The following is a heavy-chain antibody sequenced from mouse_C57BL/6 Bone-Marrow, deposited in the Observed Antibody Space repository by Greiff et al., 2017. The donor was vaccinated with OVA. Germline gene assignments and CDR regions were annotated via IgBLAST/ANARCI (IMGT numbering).Heavy chain of an antibody. CDR2: ISDGGSYT. V-gene: IGHV5-4*01. J-gene: IGHJ2*01. CDR3: ARDEVYFDY. CDR1: GFTFSSYA. Sequence: EVQGVESGGGLVKPGGSLKPSCAASGFTFSSYAMSWVRLAPEKRLGWVATISDGGSYTFYPDNVKGRFTISRDNAKNNLYQQLSHLKSVDTAMYDCARDEVYFDYWGQGTTLAVSS.